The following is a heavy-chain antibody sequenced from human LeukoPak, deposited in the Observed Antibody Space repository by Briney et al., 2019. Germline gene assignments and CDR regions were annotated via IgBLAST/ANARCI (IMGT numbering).Heavy chain of an antibody. CDR1: GFTFSSYS. CDR2: ISSSSSYI. J-gene: IGHJ4*02. CDR3: ARRIAAAGIDY. D-gene: IGHD6-13*01. V-gene: IGHV3-21*01. Sequence: GGSLRLSCAASGFTFSSYSMNWVRQASGKGLEWVSSISSSSSYIYYADSVKGRFTISRDNAKNSLYLQMSSLRAEDTAVYYCARRIAAAGIDYWGQGTLVTVSS.